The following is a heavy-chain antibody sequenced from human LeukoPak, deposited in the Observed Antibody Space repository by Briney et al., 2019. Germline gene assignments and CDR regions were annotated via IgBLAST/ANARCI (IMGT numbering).Heavy chain of an antibody. CDR2: IYTRGST. J-gene: IGHJ4*02. Sequence: SETLSLTCTVSGDSISSDDYYWSWIRQPAGKGLEWIGHIYTRGSTKYNPSLKSRVTISVDTSKNQFSLTLSSVTAADTAVYYCATEGIGWYYFDYWGQGTLVTVSS. CDR1: GDSISSDDYY. CDR3: ATEGIGWYYFDY. D-gene: IGHD6-19*01. V-gene: IGHV4-61*09.